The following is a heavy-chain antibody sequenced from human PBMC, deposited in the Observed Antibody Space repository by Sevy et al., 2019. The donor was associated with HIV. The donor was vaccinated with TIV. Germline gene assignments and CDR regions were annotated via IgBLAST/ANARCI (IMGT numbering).Heavy chain of an antibody. D-gene: IGHD3-22*01. V-gene: IGHV5-51*01. CDR2: IYPDDSNT. J-gene: IGHJ4*01. Sequence: GESLKISCKGSGYSFTSHWIAWVRQMPGKGLEWMGIIYPDDSNTKYSPSFQGQVTFSADKSIFTAYLQWSNLKASDSDVYYSSTSRSGYFDGSGYYIYWGQGNRVTVSS. CDR3: STSRSGYFDGSGYYIY. CDR1: GYSFTSHW.